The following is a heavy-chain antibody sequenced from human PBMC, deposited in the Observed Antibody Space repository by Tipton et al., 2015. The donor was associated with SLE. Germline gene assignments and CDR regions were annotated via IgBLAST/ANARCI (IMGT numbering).Heavy chain of an antibody. V-gene: IGHV3-23*01. Sequence: SLRLSCAASGFTFSNYAMSWVRQAPGKGLEWVSAITGSGDRTYYIDSVKGRFTISRDNSKNSLYLHMNGLRAEDTAVYYCARSPVDYWNGYSAWGQGTLVAVSS. D-gene: IGHD3-3*01. CDR1: GFTFSNYA. CDR2: ITGSGDRT. CDR3: ARSPVDYWNGYSA. J-gene: IGHJ4*02.